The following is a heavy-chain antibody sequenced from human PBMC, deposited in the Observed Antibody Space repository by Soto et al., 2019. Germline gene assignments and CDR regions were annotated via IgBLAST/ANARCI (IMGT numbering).Heavy chain of an antibody. J-gene: IGHJ5*02. Sequence: QVQLVQSGAEVKKPGSSVKVSCKASGGTFSSYAISWVRQAPGQGLEWMGGILPIFGTANYAQKFQGRVTITADESTSTAYMELSRLRAEDTAVYYCARVKGLEATMEGWFDPWGQGTLVTVSS. V-gene: IGHV1-69*01. CDR1: GGTFSSYA. D-gene: IGHD5-12*01. CDR3: ARVKGLEATMEGWFDP. CDR2: ILPIFGTA.